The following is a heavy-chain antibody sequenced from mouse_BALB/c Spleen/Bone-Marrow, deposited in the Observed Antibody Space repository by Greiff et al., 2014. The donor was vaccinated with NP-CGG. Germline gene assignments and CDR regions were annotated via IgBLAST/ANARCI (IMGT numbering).Heavy chain of an antibody. CDR1: GFNIKDTY. Sequence: EVKLQESGAELVKPGASVELSCTASGFNIKDTYMHWVKQRPEQGLEWIGRIDPANGNTKYDPKFQGKATITADTSSNTAYLQLSSLTSEDTAVYYCASYVYGYYFDYWGQGTTLTVSS. V-gene: IGHV14-3*02. CDR3: ASYVYGYYFDY. J-gene: IGHJ2*01. CDR2: IDPANGNT. D-gene: IGHD2-2*01.